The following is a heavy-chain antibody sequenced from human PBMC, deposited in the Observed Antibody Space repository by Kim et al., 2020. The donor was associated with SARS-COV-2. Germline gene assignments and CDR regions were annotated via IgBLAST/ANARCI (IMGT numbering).Heavy chain of an antibody. D-gene: IGHD3-22*01. J-gene: IGHJ4*02. V-gene: IGHV3-30*18. CDR2: ISYDGSNK. CDR3: ANDNYDSSGYEDY. CDR1: GFTFSSYG. Sequence: GGSLRLSCAASGFTFSSYGMHWVRQAPGKGLEWVAVISYDGSNKYYADSVKGRFTISRDNSKNTLYLQMNSLRAEDTAVYYCANDNYDSSGYEDYWGQGTLVTVSS.